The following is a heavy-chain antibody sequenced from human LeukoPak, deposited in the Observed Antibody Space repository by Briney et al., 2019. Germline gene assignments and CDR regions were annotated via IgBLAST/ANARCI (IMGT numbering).Heavy chain of an antibody. J-gene: IGHJ6*03. Sequence: PGGSLRLSCAASGFTFDSYAIHWLRQAPGKGLEGVAVISYNGTNKFYADSVKGRITISRDNSKNTLYLQMNSLRAEDTAVYYCAKGHWADYYYMDVWGKGTTVTVSS. CDR3: AKGHWADYYYMDV. V-gene: IGHV3-30*04. CDR1: GFTFDSYA. D-gene: IGHD7-27*01. CDR2: ISYNGTNK.